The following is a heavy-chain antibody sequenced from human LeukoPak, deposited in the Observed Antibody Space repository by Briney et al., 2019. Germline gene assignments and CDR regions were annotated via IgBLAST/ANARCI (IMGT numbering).Heavy chain of an antibody. Sequence: SETLSLTCTVSGGSISTYYWSWIRQPPGKGLEWIGEINHSGSTNYNPSLKSRVTISVDTSKNQFSLKLSSVTAADTAVYYCARLLTGYYYYYYGMDVWGQGTTVTVSS. V-gene: IGHV4-34*01. CDR1: GGSISTYY. J-gene: IGHJ6*02. D-gene: IGHD3-9*01. CDR2: INHSGST. CDR3: ARLLTGYYYYYYGMDV.